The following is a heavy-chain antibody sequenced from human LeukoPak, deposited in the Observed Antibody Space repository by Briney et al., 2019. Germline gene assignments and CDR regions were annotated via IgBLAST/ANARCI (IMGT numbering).Heavy chain of an antibody. D-gene: IGHD3-10*01. Sequence: ASVKVSCKASGYTFTSYDITWVRQATGQGLEWMGWMNPNSGNTGYAQKFQGRVTMTRNTSISTAYMELSSLRSDDTAVYFCARKYLYGSGKPHFDHWGQGTLVTVSS. V-gene: IGHV1-8*01. CDR1: GYTFTSYD. J-gene: IGHJ4*02. CDR2: MNPNSGNT. CDR3: ARKYLYGSGKPHFDH.